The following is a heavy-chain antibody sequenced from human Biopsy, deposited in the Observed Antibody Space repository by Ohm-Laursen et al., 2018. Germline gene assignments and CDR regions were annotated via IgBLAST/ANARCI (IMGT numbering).Heavy chain of an antibody. CDR2: NKHNGSN. CDR1: GGSFRGFY. CDR3: ARGLPRIAPMVRGRRTWFDP. D-gene: IGHD3-10*01. V-gene: IGHV4-34*01. J-gene: IGHJ5*02. Sequence: TLSLTCPVYGGSFRGFYLSRGRPAPGEGVGWVGENKHNGSNNYKPSLDSRVAISADTSKNQFSLNLYSVTAADTAVYFCARGLPRIAPMVRGRRTWFDPWGQGTLVTVSS.